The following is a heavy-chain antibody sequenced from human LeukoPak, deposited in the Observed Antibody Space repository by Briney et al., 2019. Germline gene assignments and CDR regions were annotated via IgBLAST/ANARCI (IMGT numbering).Heavy chain of an antibody. CDR3: ARESRDYGDYVPFDY. V-gene: IGHV4-59*01. CDR1: GGSISSYY. D-gene: IGHD4-17*01. J-gene: IGHJ4*02. Sequence: SETLSLTCTVSGGSISSYYWSWIRQPPGKGLEWIGYIYYSGSTNYNPSLKSRVTISVDTSKNQFSLKLSSVTAADTAVYYCARESRDYGDYVPFDYWGQGILVTVSS. CDR2: IYYSGST.